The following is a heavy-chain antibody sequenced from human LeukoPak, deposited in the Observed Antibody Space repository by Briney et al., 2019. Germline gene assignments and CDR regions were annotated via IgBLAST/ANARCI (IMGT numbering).Heavy chain of an antibody. Sequence: GASVKVSCKASGYTFISYYIHWVRQAPGQGLEWMGIINPTAGSTYYAQKFQGRVSMTRDMSTSTVYMELSSLSSEDTVVYYCARDMGGLIKKNYFDYWGQGTLVTVSS. CDR3: ARDMGGLIKKNYFDY. J-gene: IGHJ4*02. CDR2: INPTAGST. V-gene: IGHV1-46*01. D-gene: IGHD3-10*01. CDR1: GYTFISYY.